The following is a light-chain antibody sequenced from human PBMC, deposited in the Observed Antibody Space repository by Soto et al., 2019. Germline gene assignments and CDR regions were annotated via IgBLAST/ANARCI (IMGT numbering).Light chain of an antibody. CDR2: XNT. Sequence: QSVLXXXXSVSXAPXXXXXXXXXXRXXXIGASFDVHWYRHLPGTAPKXXXXXNTNRPSGVPDRFSGSKSGXSASLAITGLQADDEADYYCQSFDSSLNISIFGGGTQLTVL. J-gene: IGLJ7*01. CDR3: QSFDSSLNISI. V-gene: IGLV1-40*01. CDR1: XXXIGASFD.